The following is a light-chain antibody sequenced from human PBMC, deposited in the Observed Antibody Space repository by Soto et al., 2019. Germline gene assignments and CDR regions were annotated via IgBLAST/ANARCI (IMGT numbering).Light chain of an antibody. CDR1: QSVSSTD. CDR2: GAS. V-gene: IGKV3-20*01. CDR3: QQYDTSPVWT. Sequence: IVLTQSPGTLSLSPGERATLSCRASQSVSSTDLAWYQQRPGQAPRLLMYGASSRATGIPDRFSGSGSGTDFTLTISRLEPEDSGVYFCQQYDTSPVWTFGQGTKVDIK. J-gene: IGKJ1*01.